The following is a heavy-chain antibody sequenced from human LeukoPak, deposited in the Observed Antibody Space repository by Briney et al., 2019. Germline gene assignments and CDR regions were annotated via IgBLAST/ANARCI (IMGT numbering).Heavy chain of an antibody. J-gene: IGHJ5*01. CDR3: ARVTTGSTTLDS. CDR1: GASISSSIHY. D-gene: IGHD1-1*01. CDR2: VYYSGGT. Sequence: KTSETLSLTCAVSGASISSSIHYWGWVRQPPGKGLEWIGSVYYSGGTYYNPSLESRLTISVDTSNNRFSLKLKSVTAADTAVFNCARVTTGSTTLDSWGQGILVTVSS. V-gene: IGHV4-39*02.